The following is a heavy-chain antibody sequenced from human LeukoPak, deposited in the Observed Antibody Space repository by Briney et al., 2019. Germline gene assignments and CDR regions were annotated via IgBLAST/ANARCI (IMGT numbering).Heavy chain of an antibody. CDR2: ISSSSSTI. Sequence: GGSLRLSCAASGFTFSRYSVNWVRQAPGKGLEWVSYISSSSSTIYYADSVKGRFTISRDNAKNSLYLHMNSLRAEDTAVYYCAKDLGVTTVAYAFDIWGQGTMVTVSS. D-gene: IGHD4-17*01. J-gene: IGHJ3*02. CDR3: AKDLGVTTVAYAFDI. CDR1: GFTFSRYS. V-gene: IGHV3-48*01.